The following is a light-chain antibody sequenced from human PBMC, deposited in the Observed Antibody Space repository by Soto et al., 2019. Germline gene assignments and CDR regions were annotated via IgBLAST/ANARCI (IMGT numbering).Light chain of an antibody. CDR1: QSVSTY. Sequence: EIVLTQSPATLSLSPGERATLSCRASQSVSTYLAWYQQRPGQAPRLLIYGASTRATDVPDRFSGSGSGTDFSLTISRLEPEDFAVYYCQQYNNWPPITFGQGTRLEIK. CDR3: QQYNNWPPIT. CDR2: GAS. J-gene: IGKJ5*01. V-gene: IGKV3-11*01.